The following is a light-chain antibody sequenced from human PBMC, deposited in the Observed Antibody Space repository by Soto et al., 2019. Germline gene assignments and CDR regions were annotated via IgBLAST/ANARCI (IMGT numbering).Light chain of an antibody. CDR2: WAS. Sequence: DIVMTQSPDSLAVSLGERATINCKSSQSVLYSSNNKNYVAWYQQKPGQPPKLLIYWASTRESGVPDRFSGGGSGTDFTLIISSLQAEDVVVYYCQQYANTPRGTFGQGTKVEIK. V-gene: IGKV4-1*01. CDR1: QSVLYSSNNKNY. CDR3: QQYANTPRGT. J-gene: IGKJ1*01.